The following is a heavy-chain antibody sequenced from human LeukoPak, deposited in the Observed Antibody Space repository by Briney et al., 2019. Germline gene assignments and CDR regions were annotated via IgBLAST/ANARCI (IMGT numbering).Heavy chain of an antibody. Sequence: TASETLSLTCTVSGCSIRSYYCSWTRQSPDKGREWISYFYHTGSTKYNPSLQSRVTISIDPSKNQFSLNLTSVTAADTAVYYCSTDSPTGFDHWGQGALVTVSS. J-gene: IGHJ4*02. CDR3: STDSPTGFDH. V-gene: IGHV4-59*01. CDR2: FYHTGST. CDR1: GCSIRSYY. D-gene: IGHD2/OR15-2a*01.